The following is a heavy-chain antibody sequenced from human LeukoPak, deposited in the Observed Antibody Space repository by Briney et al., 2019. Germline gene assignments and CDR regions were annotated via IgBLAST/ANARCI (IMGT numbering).Heavy chain of an antibody. Sequence: SETLSLTCAVYGGSFSGYYWSWIRQPPGKGLEWIGEINHSGSTNYNPSLKSRVTISVDTSKNQFSLKLSSVTAEDTAVYYCARRQPPVTFGVVIGFLSEHWFDPWGQGTLVTVSS. V-gene: IGHV4-34*01. J-gene: IGHJ5*02. CDR2: INHSGST. D-gene: IGHD3-3*01. CDR1: GGSFSGYY. CDR3: ARRQPPVTFGVVIGFLSEHWFDP.